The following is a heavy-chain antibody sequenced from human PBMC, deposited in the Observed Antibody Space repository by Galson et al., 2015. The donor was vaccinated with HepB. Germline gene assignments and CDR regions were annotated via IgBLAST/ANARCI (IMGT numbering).Heavy chain of an antibody. D-gene: IGHD4-17*01. CDR1: GFTFSSNW. CDR3: AREPPGDYGCFDY. V-gene: IGHV3-74*01. Sequence: SLRLSCAASGFTFSSNWMHWVRQAPGKGLVWVSRINSDGSSTSYADSVKGRFTISRDNAKNTLYLQMNSLRAEDTAVYYCAREPPGDYGCFDYWGQGTLVTVSS. J-gene: IGHJ4*02. CDR2: INSDGSST.